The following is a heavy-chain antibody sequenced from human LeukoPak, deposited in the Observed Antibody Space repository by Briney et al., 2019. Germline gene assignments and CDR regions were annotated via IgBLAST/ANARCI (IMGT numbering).Heavy chain of an antibody. CDR1: GGSVSDYY. D-gene: IGHD3-22*01. CDR2: IYYTGST. J-gene: IGHJ4*02. V-gene: IGHV4-59*02. Sequence: SETLSLTCTVSGGSVSDYYWSWIRQSPGKGLEWIGYIYYTGSTSYNPSLRSRVTMSADTSKNQFSLKLSSVTAADTAVYYCAAAGWDNYDSSGFSFDYWGQGTLATVSS. CDR3: AAAGWDNYDSSGFSFDY.